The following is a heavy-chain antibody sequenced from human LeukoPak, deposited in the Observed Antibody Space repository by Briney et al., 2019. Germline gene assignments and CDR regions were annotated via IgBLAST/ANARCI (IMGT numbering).Heavy chain of an antibody. Sequence: GGSLRLSCAASGLSVSSDYRSWVRQAPGKGLEWVSVIYSGGSTYYADSVKGRFTISSDNSKNTLYLQINSLRAEDTAVYYCARRGLKCRDAFVSSREGTMVTVSS. CDR3: ARRGLKCRDAFVS. V-gene: IGHV3-66*01. CDR1: GLSVSSDY. CDR2: IYSGGST. J-gene: IGHJ3*02. D-gene: IGHD2-15*01.